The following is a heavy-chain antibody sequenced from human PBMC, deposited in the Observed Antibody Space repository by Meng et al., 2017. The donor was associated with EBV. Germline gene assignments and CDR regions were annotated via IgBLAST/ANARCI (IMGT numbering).Heavy chain of an antibody. Sequence: QVQRGESGVGVEMPGASVKVSCKASGYTFTSYGISWVRQAPGQGLEWMGWISAYNGNTNYAQKLQGRVTMTTDTSTSTAYMELRSLRSDNTAVYYCACRGDRTDYWGQGTLVTVSS. V-gene: IGHV1-18*01. CDR3: ACRGDRTDY. CDR2: ISAYNGNT. J-gene: IGHJ4*02. D-gene: IGHD2-21*02. CDR1: GYTFTSYG.